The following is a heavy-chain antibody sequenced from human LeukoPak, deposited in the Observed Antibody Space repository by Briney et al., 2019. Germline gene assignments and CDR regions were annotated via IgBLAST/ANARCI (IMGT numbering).Heavy chain of an antibody. CDR1: GGTFSSYA. V-gene: IGHV1-69*06. D-gene: IGHD1-7*01. CDR2: IIPIFGTA. CDR3: ASDKTTGYYYYYYMDV. J-gene: IGHJ6*03. Sequence: SVKVSRKASGGTFSSYAISWVRQAPGQGLEWMGGIIPIFGTANYAQKFQGRVTITADKSTSTAYMELSSLRSEDTAVYYCASDKTTGYYYYYYMDVWGKGTTVTVSS.